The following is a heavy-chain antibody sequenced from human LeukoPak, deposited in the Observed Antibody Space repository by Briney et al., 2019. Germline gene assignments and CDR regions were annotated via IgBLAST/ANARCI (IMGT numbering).Heavy chain of an antibody. J-gene: IGHJ4*02. V-gene: IGHV3-23*01. CDR3: AKDLAHYDSSGYYPY. CDR2: ISGSGGST. D-gene: IGHD3-22*01. CDR1: GFTFSNYG. Sequence: GGTLRLSCAASGFTFSNYGMSWVRQAPGKGLEWVSSISGSGGSTYYADSVKGRFTISRDNSKNTLYLQLNSLRAEDTAVYYCAKDLAHYDSSGYYPYWGQGTLVTVSS.